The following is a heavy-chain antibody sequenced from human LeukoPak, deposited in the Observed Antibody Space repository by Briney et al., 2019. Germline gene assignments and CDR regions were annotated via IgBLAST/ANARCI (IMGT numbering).Heavy chain of an antibody. D-gene: IGHD3-9*01. CDR2: IYSGGST. CDR1: GFTVSSNY. CDR3: ARKENILSGYYDH. J-gene: IGHJ5*02. Sequence: PGGSLRLSCAASGFTVSSNYMSWVRQAQGKGLEWVSVIYSGGSTYYADSVKGRFTISRDNAWNSLYLQMNRLRAEDTAVYYCARKENILSGYYDHWGQGTLVTVSS. V-gene: IGHV3-53*01.